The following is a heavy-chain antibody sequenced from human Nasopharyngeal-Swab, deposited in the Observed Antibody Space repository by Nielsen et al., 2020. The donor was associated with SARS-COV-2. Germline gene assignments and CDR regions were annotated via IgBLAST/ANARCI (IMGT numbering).Heavy chain of an antibody. D-gene: IGHD5-24*01. Sequence: GGALRLSCTVSGFTFSSYGMHWVRQAPGKGLEWVAVIWYDGSYKYYGDSVKGRFTISRDNSKNTLYLEMNNLRVEDTAVYYCARDRAGWLQLIPDAFDIWGQGTMVTVSS. CDR2: IWYDGSYK. J-gene: IGHJ3*02. CDR3: ARDRAGWLQLIPDAFDI. V-gene: IGHV3-33*01. CDR1: GFTFSSYG.